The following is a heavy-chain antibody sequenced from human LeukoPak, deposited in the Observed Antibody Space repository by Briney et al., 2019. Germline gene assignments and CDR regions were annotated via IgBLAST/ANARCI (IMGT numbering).Heavy chain of an antibody. Sequence: SVKVSCKASGGTFSSYAISWVRQAPGQGLEWMGRVIPIFGTANYAQKFQGRVTITTDESTSTAYMELSSLRSEDTAVYYCARDREGYSSYGILEYWGQGTLVTVSS. CDR1: GGTFSSYA. J-gene: IGHJ4*02. CDR3: ARDREGYSSYGILEY. D-gene: IGHD5-18*01. V-gene: IGHV1-69*05. CDR2: VIPIFGTA.